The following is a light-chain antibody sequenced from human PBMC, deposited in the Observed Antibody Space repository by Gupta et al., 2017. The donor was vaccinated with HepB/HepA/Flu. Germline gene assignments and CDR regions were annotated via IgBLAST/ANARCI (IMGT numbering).Light chain of an antibody. CDR1: SLRSYY. CDR2: GKN. Sequence: SSELTQAPPFSVALGQTVRITCQGDSLRSYYASWYQQKPGQAPVLVIYGKNNRPSGIPDRFSGSSSGNTASLTITGAQAEDEADYYCNSRDSSGNHHVVFGGGTKLTVL. CDR3: NSRDSSGNHHVV. V-gene: IGLV3-19*01. J-gene: IGLJ2*01.